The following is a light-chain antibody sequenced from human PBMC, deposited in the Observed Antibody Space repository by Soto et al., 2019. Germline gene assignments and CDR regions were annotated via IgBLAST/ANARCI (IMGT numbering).Light chain of an antibody. J-gene: IGKJ1*01. CDR3: QHSYTTPRT. CDR2: AAS. V-gene: IGKV1-39*01. CDR1: QSISTF. Sequence: DIQMTQSPSSLSASVGDRVSVTCRASQSISTFLNWYQQRPGEAPKLLIYAASSLQSGVPSRFSGSGSRADFTLTIGSLQPEDFATYYCQHSYTTPRTFGQGTKVEVK.